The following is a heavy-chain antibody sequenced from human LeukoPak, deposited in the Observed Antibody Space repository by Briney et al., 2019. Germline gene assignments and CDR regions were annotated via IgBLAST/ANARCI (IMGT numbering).Heavy chain of an antibody. J-gene: IGHJ4*02. CDR3: ARAPVSRGFDY. CDR2: IKQDGSEK. CDR1: GFTFSKYV. D-gene: IGHD5/OR15-5a*01. Sequence: PGGSLRLSCAASGFTFSKYVMSWVRQAPGKGLEWVANIKQDGSEKYYVDSVKGRFTISRDNAKNSLYLQMNSLRAEDTAVYYCARAPVSRGFDYWGQGTLVTVSS. V-gene: IGHV3-7*01.